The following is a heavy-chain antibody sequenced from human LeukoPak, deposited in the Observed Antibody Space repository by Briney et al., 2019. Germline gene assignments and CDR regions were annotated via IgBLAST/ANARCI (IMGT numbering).Heavy chain of an antibody. CDR3: AKDRASMIRGVMA. V-gene: IGHV3-9*01. J-gene: IGHJ5*02. CDR2: LSWGGGTI. Sequence: GGSLRLSCVASVFTFDDYAMHWVRQAPGKGLEWVSGLSWGGGTIGYGDSVKDRFIISRDNAKNSLYLQMNSLRPEDTAFYYCAKDRASMIRGVMAWGQGTLVTVSS. D-gene: IGHD3-10*01. CDR1: VFTFDDYA.